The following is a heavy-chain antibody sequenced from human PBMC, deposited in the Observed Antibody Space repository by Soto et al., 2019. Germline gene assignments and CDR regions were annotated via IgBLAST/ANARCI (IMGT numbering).Heavy chain of an antibody. CDR1: SGSISSGGYY. V-gene: IGHV4-31*03. D-gene: IGHD1-1*01. CDR2: IYYSGIT. J-gene: IGHJ4*02. Sequence: QVQLQESGPGLVKPSQTLSLTCTVSSGSISSGGYYWSWIRQHPGKGLEWIGYIYYSGITYYNPSLKRRVTISVDTSKSQFSLKLSSVTAADTAVYYCARWPQLEPRFDYWGQGTLVTVSS. CDR3: ARWPQLEPRFDY.